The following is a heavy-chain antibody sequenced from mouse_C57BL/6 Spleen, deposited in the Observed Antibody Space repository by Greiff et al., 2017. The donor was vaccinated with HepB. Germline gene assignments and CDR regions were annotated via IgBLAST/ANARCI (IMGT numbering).Heavy chain of an antibody. D-gene: IGHD2-5*01. J-gene: IGHJ2*01. V-gene: IGHV3-8*01. CDR1: GYSITSDY. CDR3: ARLIVGGNYYSNYFDY. Sequence: EVQGVESGPGLAKPSQTLSLTCSVTGYSITSDYWNWIRKFPGNKLEYMGYISYSGSTYYNPSLKSRISITRDTSKNQYYLQLNSVTTEDTATYYCARLIVGGNYYSNYFDYWGQGTTLTVSS. CDR2: ISYSGST.